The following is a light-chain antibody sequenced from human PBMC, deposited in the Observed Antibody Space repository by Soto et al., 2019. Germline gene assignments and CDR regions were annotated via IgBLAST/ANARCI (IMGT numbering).Light chain of an antibody. V-gene: IGLV2-14*01. Sequence: QSALTQPASVSGSPGQSITISCTGTSSDVGGYNHVSWYQQHPGKAPKLMIYDVSNRPSGVSNRLSGSKSGNTASLTISGLQAEDEANYYCSSYTSSGTRVFGEGTQLTVL. CDR3: SSYTSSGTRV. CDR1: SSDVGGYNH. CDR2: DVS. J-gene: IGLJ2*01.